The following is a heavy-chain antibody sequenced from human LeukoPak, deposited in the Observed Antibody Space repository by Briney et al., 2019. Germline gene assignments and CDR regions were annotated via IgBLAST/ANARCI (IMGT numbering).Heavy chain of an antibody. J-gene: IGHJ5*02. V-gene: IGHV4-39*07. CDR1: GGSISSSSYY. Sequence: SETLSLTCTVSGGSISSSSYYWGWIRQPPGKGLEWIGSIYYSGSTYYNPSLKSRVTISVDTSKDQFSLKLSSVTAADTAVYYCARMEEGLGYCRGSGCYWLDPWGQGTLVTVSS. CDR3: ARMEEGLGYCRGSGCYWLDP. D-gene: IGHD2-2*01. CDR2: IYYSGST.